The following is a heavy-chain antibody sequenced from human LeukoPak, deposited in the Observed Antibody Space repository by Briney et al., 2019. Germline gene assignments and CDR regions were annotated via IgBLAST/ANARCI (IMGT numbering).Heavy chain of an antibody. CDR1: GGTFSSYA. Sequence: ASVKVSCKASGGTFSSYAISWVRQAPGQGLEWMGRIIPILGIANYAQKFQGRVTITADKSTSTAYMELSSLRSEDTAVYYCARSDYGGYERGFFDYWGQGTLVTVSS. CDR2: IIPILGIA. J-gene: IGHJ4*02. D-gene: IGHD4-17*01. CDR3: ARSDYGGYERGFFDY. V-gene: IGHV1-69*04.